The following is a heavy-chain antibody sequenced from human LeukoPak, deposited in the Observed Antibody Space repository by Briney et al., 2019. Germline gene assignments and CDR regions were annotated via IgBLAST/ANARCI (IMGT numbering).Heavy chain of an antibody. Sequence: GASVKVSCKASGYTFTSYGISWVRQAPGQGLEWMGWISAYNGNTNYAQKLQGGVTMTTDTSTSTAYMELRSLRSDDTAVYYCARGSTTYYYDSSGYPADWFDPWGQGTLVTVSS. V-gene: IGHV1-18*01. CDR1: GYTFTSYG. CDR3: ARGSTTYYYDSSGYPADWFDP. D-gene: IGHD3-22*01. CDR2: ISAYNGNT. J-gene: IGHJ5*02.